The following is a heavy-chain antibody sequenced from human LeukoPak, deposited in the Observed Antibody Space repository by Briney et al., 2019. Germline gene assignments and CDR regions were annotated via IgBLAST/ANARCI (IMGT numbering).Heavy chain of an antibody. CDR1: GFTFDDYA. CDR3: AKEAYYFDY. V-gene: IGHV3-9*01. J-gene: IGHJ4*02. Sequence: GGSLRLSCAASGFTFDDYAMHWVRQAPGKGLEWVSGISWNSGSIGYADSVKGRFTISRDNAKNSLYLQMNSLRAEDTASYYCAKEAYYFDYWGQGTLVTVSS. CDR2: ISWNSGSI.